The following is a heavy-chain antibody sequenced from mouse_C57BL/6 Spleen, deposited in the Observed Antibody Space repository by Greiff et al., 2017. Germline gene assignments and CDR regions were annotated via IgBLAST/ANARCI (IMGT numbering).Heavy chain of an antibody. CDR2: PWWNDDK. J-gene: IGHJ1*03. CDR3: AQMGTGTRYFDV. Sequence: QVTLKLCGPGILQPSQTLSLTCSFSGFSLSTSNMGIGWLRPPPGKGLEWLAHPWWNDDKYYNPFLKSPPTISKDTSNNQVVLKITSVDTADTATYYCAQMGTGTRYFDVWGTGTTVTVSS. CDR1: GFSLSTSNMG. V-gene: IGHV8-5*01. D-gene: IGHD4-1*01.